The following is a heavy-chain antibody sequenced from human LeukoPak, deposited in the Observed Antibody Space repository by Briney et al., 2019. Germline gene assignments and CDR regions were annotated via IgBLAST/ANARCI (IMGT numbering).Heavy chain of an antibody. CDR2: IKSKTDGGTT. D-gene: IGHD2-2*01. J-gene: IGHJ4*02. Sequence: GGSLRLSCAASGFSVSSYYMSWVRQAPGKGLEWVGRIKSKTDGGTTDYAAPVKGRFIISRDDSQNTLYLQMNSLKTEDTAIYYCTTAPDARYCSGTSCFAVYWGQGTLVTVSS. V-gene: IGHV3-15*01. CDR1: GFSVSSYY. CDR3: TTAPDARYCSGTSCFAVY.